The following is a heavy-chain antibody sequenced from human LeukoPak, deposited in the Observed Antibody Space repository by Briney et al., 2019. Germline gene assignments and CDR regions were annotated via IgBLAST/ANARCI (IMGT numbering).Heavy chain of an antibody. J-gene: IGHJ5*02. CDR3: ARRPGWLDP. Sequence: PSETLSLTCAVSVASISSGGYSWTWLRQPPGRGLELIGCIYDTGRAYYNSSLKSRVTISVDISNNHFSLSLNEVTAADTAIYYCARRPGWLDPWGPGTLVTVSS. CDR2: IYDTGRA. V-gene: IGHV4-30-2*01. CDR1: VASISSGGYS.